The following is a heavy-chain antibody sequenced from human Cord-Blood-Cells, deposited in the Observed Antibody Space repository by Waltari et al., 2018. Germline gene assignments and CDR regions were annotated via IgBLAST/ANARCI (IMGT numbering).Heavy chain of an antibody. J-gene: IGHJ4*02. Sequence: QLQLQESGPGLVKPSETLSLTCTVPGGSISSSSYYWGWFRQPPGKGLEWIGSIYYSGSTYYNPSLKSRVTISVDTSKNQFSLKLSSVTAADTAVYYCARRSGSYYFDYWGQGTLVTVSS. D-gene: IGHD1-26*01. V-gene: IGHV4-39*01. CDR3: ARRSGSYYFDY. CDR1: GGSISSSSYY. CDR2: IYYSGST.